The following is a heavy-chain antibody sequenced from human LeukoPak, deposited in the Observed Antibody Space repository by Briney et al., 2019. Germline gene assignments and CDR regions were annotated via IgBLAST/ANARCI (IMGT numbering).Heavy chain of an antibody. V-gene: IGHV3-11*04. D-gene: IGHD6-19*01. CDR1: GFTFSNYY. J-gene: IGHJ4*02. CDR3: AREGKQYSSGWYGGV. CDR2: ISSSGDTI. Sequence: GGSLRLSCAASGFTFSNYYMSWIRKAPGKGLEWVSYISSSGDTIYYADSVKGRFTISRDNAKNSLYLQMNSLRAEDTAVYYCAREGKQYSSGWYGGVWGQGTLVTVSS.